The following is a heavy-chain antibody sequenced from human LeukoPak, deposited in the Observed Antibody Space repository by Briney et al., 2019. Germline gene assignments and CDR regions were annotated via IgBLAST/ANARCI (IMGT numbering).Heavy chain of an antibody. Sequence: SVKVSCKASGGTFSSYTISRVRQAPGQGLEWMGGIIPIFGTANYAQKFQGRVTITADKSTSTAYMELSSLRSEDTAVYYCARFHFFRGSGSYDAFDIWGQGTMVTVSS. V-gene: IGHV1-69*06. CDR1: GGTFSSYT. CDR2: IIPIFGTA. D-gene: IGHD3-10*01. CDR3: ARFHFFRGSGSYDAFDI. J-gene: IGHJ3*02.